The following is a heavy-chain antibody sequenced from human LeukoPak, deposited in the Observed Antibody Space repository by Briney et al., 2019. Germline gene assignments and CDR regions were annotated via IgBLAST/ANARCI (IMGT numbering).Heavy chain of an antibody. D-gene: IGHD1-26*01. CDR3: ARHPAGDSGRFDY. V-gene: IGHV4-39*01. Sequence: PSETLSPTCSVSGGSISSNRYYWDWIRQSPRKGLEWIGNVYYSGSSFYNPSLRSRVTISIDTSKSQFSLKLSSVTAADTAVYYCARHPAGDSGRFDYCGQGTLVTVAS. CDR1: GGSISSNRYY. CDR2: VYYSGSS. J-gene: IGHJ4*02.